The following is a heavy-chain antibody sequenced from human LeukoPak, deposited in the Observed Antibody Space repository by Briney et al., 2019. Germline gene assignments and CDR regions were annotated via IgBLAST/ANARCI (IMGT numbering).Heavy chain of an antibody. D-gene: IGHD5-18*01. Sequence: SETLSLTCAVYGGSFRGYYWSWIRQPPGKGLEWIGEINHSGSTNYNTSLKSRVTISADTSKKQFSLNLSSVTAADTAVYYCARHVRYSHALDYWGRGTMVAVSS. V-gene: IGHV4-34*01. J-gene: IGHJ4*02. CDR3: ARHVRYSHALDY. CDR1: GGSFRGYY. CDR2: INHSGST.